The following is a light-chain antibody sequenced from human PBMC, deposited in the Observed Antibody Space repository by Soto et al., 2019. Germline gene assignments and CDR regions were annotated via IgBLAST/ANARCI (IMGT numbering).Light chain of an antibody. J-gene: IGLJ3*02. CDR1: NSDVGAYTF. CDR3: FSYTASDMWV. Sequence: QSALTQPRSVSGSPGQSVTISCTGTNSDVGAYTFVSWYQQLPGKAPKLIISAVSYRPSGVPDRFSGSKSGNTASLTISGLQTEDEADYYCFSYTASDMWVFGGGTKHTVL. CDR2: AVS. V-gene: IGLV2-11*01.